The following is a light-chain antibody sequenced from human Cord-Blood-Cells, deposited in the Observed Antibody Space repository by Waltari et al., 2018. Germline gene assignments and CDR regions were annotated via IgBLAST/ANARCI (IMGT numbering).Light chain of an antibody. J-gene: IGLJ2*01. CDR3: QSYDSSNQV. CDR2: EDN. Sequence: NFMLTQPHSVSESPGKMVTISCTRSSGSIASNYVQWYQQRPGSSPTTGIYEDNQGPSGVPDRFSGSIDSSSNSASLTISGLKTEDEADYYCQSYDSSNQVFGGGTKLTVL. CDR1: SGSIASNY. V-gene: IGLV6-57*01.